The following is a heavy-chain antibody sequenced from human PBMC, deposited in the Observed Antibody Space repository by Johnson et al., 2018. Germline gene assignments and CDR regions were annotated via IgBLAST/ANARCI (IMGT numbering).Heavy chain of an antibody. CDR1: GFTFSSYG. CDR3: ARDQPRGEWLPAFDI. J-gene: IGHJ3*02. D-gene: IGHD3-3*01. V-gene: IGHV3-33*01. Sequence: QVQLVESGGGVVQPGRSLRLSCAASGFTFSSYGMHWVRQAPGKGLEWVAVIWYDGSNKYYADSVKGRFTISRDNSKNTSYLQMSSLRAEDMAVYYCARDQPRGEWLPAFDIWGQGTMVTVSS. CDR2: IWYDGSNK.